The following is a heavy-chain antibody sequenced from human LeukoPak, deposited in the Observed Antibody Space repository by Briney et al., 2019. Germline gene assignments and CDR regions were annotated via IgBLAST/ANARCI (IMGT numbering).Heavy chain of an antibody. D-gene: IGHD3-22*01. Sequence: GGSLRLSCQPSGFFFSNYGMHWVRQAPGKGREWVAFVRYDGSNEYYADSVKGRFTISRDNSRNTLYLRMNSLRAEDTGVYSCAKDSNSGYVSVGPDYWGRGTLVTVSS. CDR2: VRYDGSNE. CDR1: GFFFSNYG. CDR3: AKDSNSGYVSVGPDY. V-gene: IGHV3-30*02. J-gene: IGHJ4*02.